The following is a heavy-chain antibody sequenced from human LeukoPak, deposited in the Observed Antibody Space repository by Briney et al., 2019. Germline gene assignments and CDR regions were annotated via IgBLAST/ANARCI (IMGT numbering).Heavy chain of an antibody. Sequence: ASVKVSCKASGYTFTSYSISWVRQAPGQGLEWMGWISAYNGNTNYAQKLQGRVTMTTDTSTSTAYMELRSLRSDDTAVYYCARIGYCSSTSCDPYYMDVWGKGTTVTVSS. J-gene: IGHJ6*03. CDR3: ARIGYCSSTSCDPYYMDV. V-gene: IGHV1-18*01. CDR1: GYTFTSYS. D-gene: IGHD2-2*01. CDR2: ISAYNGNT.